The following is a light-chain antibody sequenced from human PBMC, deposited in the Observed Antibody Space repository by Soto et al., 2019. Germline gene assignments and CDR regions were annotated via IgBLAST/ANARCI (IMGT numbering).Light chain of an antibody. Sequence: DIHLTQSPSFLSASVGDRVTITCRPSQAVPNNMAWYQQKPGKPPKLLIYDESTLHSGVPSSFSGRKSGTQFTHTIDSLQPEDFATDYCQQVKTYPRTFGGGTKVEIK. CDR3: QQVKTYPRT. V-gene: IGKV1-9*01. J-gene: IGKJ4*01. CDR2: DES. CDR1: QAVPNN.